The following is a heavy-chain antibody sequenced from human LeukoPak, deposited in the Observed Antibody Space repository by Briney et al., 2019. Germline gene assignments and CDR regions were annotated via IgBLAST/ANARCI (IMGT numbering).Heavy chain of an antibody. CDR3: ARVEGRFYGSGSYRGFDY. CDR2: IWYDGSNE. Sequence: GRSLRLSCAASGFTFRNYGMHWFRQAPGKGLEWVPVIWYDGSNEYYADSVKGRFTISRDNSKNTLYLQMNSLRAEDTAVYYCARVEGRFYGSGSYRGFDYWGQGTLVTVSS. D-gene: IGHD3-10*01. CDR1: GFTFRNYG. J-gene: IGHJ4*02. V-gene: IGHV3-33*01.